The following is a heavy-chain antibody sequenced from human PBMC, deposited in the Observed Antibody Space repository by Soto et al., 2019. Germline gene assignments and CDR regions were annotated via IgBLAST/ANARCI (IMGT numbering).Heavy chain of an antibody. CDR3: ASPVYYDGSGTTWEVVSFDS. V-gene: IGHV4-39*01. CDR2: IYYSGST. CDR1: GGSISSSSYY. D-gene: IGHD3-10*01. J-gene: IGHJ4*02. Sequence: PSATLSLTCTVSGGSISSSSYYWGWIRQPPGKGLEWIGSIYYSGSTYYNPSLKSRVTISVDTSKDQFSLKLSSVTAADTAVYYWASPVYYDGSGTTWEVVSFDSWGQATLVTAPS.